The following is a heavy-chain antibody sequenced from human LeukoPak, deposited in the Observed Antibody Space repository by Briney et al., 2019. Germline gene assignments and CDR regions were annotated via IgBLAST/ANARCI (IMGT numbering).Heavy chain of an antibody. J-gene: IGHJ4*02. V-gene: IGHV3-23*01. Sequence: ETLSLTCTVSGYSISSGYYWGWIRQPPGKGLEWVSAISGSGGSTYYADSVKGRFTISRDNSKNTLYLQMNSLRAEDTAVYYCAKASRITLFLDPPDYWGQGTLVTVSS. CDR2: ISGSGGST. D-gene: IGHD3-9*01. CDR3: AKASRITLFLDPPDY. CDR1: GYSISSGYY.